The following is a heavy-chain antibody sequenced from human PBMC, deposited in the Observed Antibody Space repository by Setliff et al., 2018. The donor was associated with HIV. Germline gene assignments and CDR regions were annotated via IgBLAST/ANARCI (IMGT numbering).Heavy chain of an antibody. J-gene: IGHJ4*02. D-gene: IGHD3-22*01. Sequence: EASVKVSCKASGYSFTDYYIHWVRQAPGQGREWMGWINTKSDGTNYAQKLQGWITMTRDTSISTDYMELSRLRSDDTAVYSCARGMDYYATSGYYQYYFDYWGQGTLVTVSS. CDR2: INTKSDGT. CDR1: GYSFTDYY. V-gene: IGHV1-2*04. CDR3: ARGMDYYATSGYYQYYFDY.